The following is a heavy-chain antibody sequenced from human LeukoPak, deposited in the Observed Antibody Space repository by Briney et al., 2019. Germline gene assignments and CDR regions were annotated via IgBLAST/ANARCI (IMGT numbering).Heavy chain of an antibody. CDR1: GFTFSSYA. J-gene: IGHJ4*02. V-gene: IGHV3-23*01. CDR3: AKANWVSNADAVW. D-gene: IGHD1-1*01. CDR2: IRGGGDT. Sequence: GGSLRLSCAAVGFTFSSYAMSWVRQSPARGLEGVSSIRGGGDTFYADSVKGRFTLSRDDSRNTVFLQLNNLRVEDTAIYYCAKANWVSNADAVWWGQGTVVTVSS.